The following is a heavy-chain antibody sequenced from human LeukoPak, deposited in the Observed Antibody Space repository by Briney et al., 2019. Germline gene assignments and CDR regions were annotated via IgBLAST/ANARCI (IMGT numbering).Heavy chain of an antibody. Sequence: GASVKVSCKASGGTFSSYAISWVRQAPGQGLEWMGGIIPIFGTANYAQKFQGRVTITADESTSTAYMELSSLRSEDTAVYYCATEDLIAAVDTGLDYWGQGTLVTVSS. J-gene: IGHJ4*02. D-gene: IGHD6-13*01. V-gene: IGHV1-69*13. CDR3: ATEDLIAAVDTGLDY. CDR1: GGTFSSYA. CDR2: IIPIFGTA.